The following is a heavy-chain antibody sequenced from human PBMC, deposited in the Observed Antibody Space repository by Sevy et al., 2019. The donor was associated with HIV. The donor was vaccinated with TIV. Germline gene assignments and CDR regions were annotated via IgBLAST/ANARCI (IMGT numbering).Heavy chain of an antibody. V-gene: IGHV2-5*02. Sequence: SGPTLVKPTQTLTLTCTFSGFSLTTSGVGVGWIRQPPGEALEWLALIYWDDDKRYSPSLRSRITITKDTSKNQVVLTLTTVDPVDTATYYCAHRRADSSNFYWGAFDYWGQGTLVTVSS. CDR1: GFSLTTSGVG. J-gene: IGHJ4*02. D-gene: IGHD6-13*01. CDR2: IYWDDDK. CDR3: AHRRADSSNFYWGAFDY.